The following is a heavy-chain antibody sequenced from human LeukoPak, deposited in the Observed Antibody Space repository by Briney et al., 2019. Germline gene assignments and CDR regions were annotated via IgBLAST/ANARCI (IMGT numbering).Heavy chain of an antibody. CDR3: ARETGNYFDY. J-gene: IGHJ4*02. D-gene: IGHD1-1*01. CDR1: GGTFSSYA. V-gene: IGHV1-18*01. CDR2: ISAYNGNT. Sequence: ASVKVSCKASGGTFSSYAISWARQAPGQGLEWMGWISAYNGNTNYAQKLQGRVTMTTDTSTSTAYMELRSLRSDDTAVYYCARETGNYFDYWGQGTLVTVSS.